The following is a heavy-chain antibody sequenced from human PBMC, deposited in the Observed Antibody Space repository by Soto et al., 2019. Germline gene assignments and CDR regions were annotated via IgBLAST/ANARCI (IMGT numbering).Heavy chain of an antibody. J-gene: IGHJ6*02. V-gene: IGHV1-69*13. CDR1: GGTFSSYA. CDR3: ARSITMVRGAQTSLYYYYYGMDV. CDR2: IIPIFGAA. D-gene: IGHD3-10*01. Sequence: SVKVSCKASGGTFSSYAISWVRQAPGQGLEWKGGIIPIFGAANYAQKFQGRVTITADESTSTAYMELSSLRSEDTAVYYCARSITMVRGAQTSLYYYYYGMDVWGQGTTVTVSS.